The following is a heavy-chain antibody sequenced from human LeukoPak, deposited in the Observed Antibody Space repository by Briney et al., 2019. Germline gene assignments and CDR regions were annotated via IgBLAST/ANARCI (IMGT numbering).Heavy chain of an antibody. V-gene: IGHV1-2*02. CDR2: INPNSGGT. CDR3: ARDGGLLWFGEFAEYYYMDV. J-gene: IGHJ6*03. CDR1: GYTFTGYY. D-gene: IGHD3-10*01. Sequence: ASVKVSCKASGYTFTGYYMHWVRQAPGQGLEWMGWINPNSGGTNYAQKFQGRVTMTRDTSISTAYMELSRLRSDDTAVYYCARDGGLLWFGEFAEYYYMDVWGKGTTVTVSS.